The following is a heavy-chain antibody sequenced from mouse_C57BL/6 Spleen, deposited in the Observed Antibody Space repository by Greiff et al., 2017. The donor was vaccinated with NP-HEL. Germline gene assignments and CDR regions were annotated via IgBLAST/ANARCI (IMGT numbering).Heavy chain of an antibody. J-gene: IGHJ4*01. D-gene: IGHD1-1*01. V-gene: IGHV7-3*01. CDR1: GFTFTDYY. CDR3: ARYYYGSSYYAMDY. Sequence: EVQVVESGGGLVQPGGSLSLSCAAPGFTFTDYYMSWVRQPPGKALEWLGFIRNKANGYTTEYSASVKGRFTISRDNSQSILYLQMNALRAEDSATYYCARYYYGSSYYAMDYWGQGTSVTVSS. CDR2: IRNKANGYTT.